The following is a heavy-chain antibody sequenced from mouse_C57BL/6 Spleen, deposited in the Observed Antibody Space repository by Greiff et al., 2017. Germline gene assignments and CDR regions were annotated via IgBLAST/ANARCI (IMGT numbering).Heavy chain of an antibody. CDR2: ISYDGSN. CDR3: ASLPIYYDYAWFAY. D-gene: IGHD2-4*01. CDR1: GYSITSGYY. Sequence: VQLKESGPGLVKPSQSLSLTCSVTGYSITSGYYWNWIRQFPGNKLEWMGYISYDGSNNYNPSLKNRISITRDTSKNQFFLKLNSVTTEDTATYYCASLPIYYDYAWFAYWGQGTLVTVAA. V-gene: IGHV3-6*01. J-gene: IGHJ3*01.